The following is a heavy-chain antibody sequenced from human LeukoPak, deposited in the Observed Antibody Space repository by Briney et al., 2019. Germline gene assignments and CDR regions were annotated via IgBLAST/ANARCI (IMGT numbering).Heavy chain of an antibody. V-gene: IGHV4-4*07. D-gene: IGHD3-9*01. CDR1: GDSISSYY. Sequence: PSETLSLTCTVSGDSISSYYWSWIRQPAGKGLEWIGRIYTNGRTNYNPSLQSRVTMSVDTSKNHFSLRLSSVTAADTAVYYCARDSLTDDILTGFYQYYGMDVWGQGITVTVSS. J-gene: IGHJ6*02. CDR2: IYTNGRT. CDR3: ARDSLTDDILTGFYQYYGMDV.